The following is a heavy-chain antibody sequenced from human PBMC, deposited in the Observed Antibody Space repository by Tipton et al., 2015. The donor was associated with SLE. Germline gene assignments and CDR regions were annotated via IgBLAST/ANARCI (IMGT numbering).Heavy chain of an antibody. J-gene: IGHJ4*02. CDR1: GGSISSSSYY. CDR2: IYYSGST. D-gene: IGHD6-13*01. V-gene: IGHV4-39*07. Sequence: TLSLTCTVSGGSISSSSYYWGWIRQPPGKGLEWIGSIYYSGSTYYNPSLKSRVTISVDTSKNQFSLKLSSVTAADTAVYYCASWVTGTAAGTWDYWGQGTLVPVSS. CDR3: ASWVTGTAAGTWDY.